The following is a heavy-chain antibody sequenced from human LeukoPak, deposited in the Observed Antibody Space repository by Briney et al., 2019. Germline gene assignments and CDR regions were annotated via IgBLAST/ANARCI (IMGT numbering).Heavy chain of an antibody. D-gene: IGHD6-6*01. CDR3: TRGVAARPNRSYYYYYYMDV. J-gene: IGHJ6*03. V-gene: IGHV4-39*01. CDR2: IYYSGST. Sequence: SETLSLTCTVSGGSISSSSYYWGWIRQPPGKGLEWIGSIYYSGSTYYNPSLKSRVTISVDTSKNQFSLKLSSVTAADTAVYYCTRGVAARPNRSYYYYYYMDVWGKGTTVTVSS. CDR1: GGSISSSSYY.